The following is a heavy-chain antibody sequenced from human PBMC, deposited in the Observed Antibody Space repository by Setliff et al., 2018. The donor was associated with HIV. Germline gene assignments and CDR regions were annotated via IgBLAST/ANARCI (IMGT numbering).Heavy chain of an antibody. CDR2: IYYSGSI. V-gene: IGHV4-31*03. Sequence: SETLSLTCTVSGGSISNSVYFWTWIRQHPGKGLEWIGYIYYSGSIYQNPSLKSRVTISVDTSKNQFSLKLNSVTAADTAVYYCARSSISSPFFFDYWGQGSLVTVSS. CDR1: GGSISNSVYF. J-gene: IGHJ4*02. D-gene: IGHD6-6*01. CDR3: ARSSISSPFFFDY.